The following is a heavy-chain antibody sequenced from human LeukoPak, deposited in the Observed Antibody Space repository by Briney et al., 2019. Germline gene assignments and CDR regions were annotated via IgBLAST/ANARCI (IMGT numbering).Heavy chain of an antibody. CDR1: GFTVSDNN. J-gene: IGHJ1*01. D-gene: IGHD6-13*01. CDR3: ASSGWSSESFHY. V-gene: IGHV3-66*01. Sequence: GGSLRLSCAASGFTVSDNNMSWVRQAPGKGLEWVSVFYSGGSTSYADSAKGRFTISRDNTKNTLYLKLNSLRAEDTAVYFCASSGWSSESFHYWGQGTLVTVSS. CDR2: FYSGGST.